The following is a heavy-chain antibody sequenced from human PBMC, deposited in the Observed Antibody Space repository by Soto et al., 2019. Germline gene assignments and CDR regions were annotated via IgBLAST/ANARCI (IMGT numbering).Heavy chain of an antibody. V-gene: IGHV3-9*01. J-gene: IGHJ5*02. D-gene: IGHD6-13*01. CDR1: GFTFDDYA. Sequence: EVQLVESGGGLVQPGRSLRLSCAASGFTFDDYAMHWVRQAPGKGLEWVSGISWNSGSIGYADSVKGRFTISRDNAKNSLYLQMNSLIAEYTALYYCAKAVGERSSLYENGWFDPWGQGTLVTVSS. CDR3: AKAVGERSSLYENGWFDP. CDR2: ISWNSGSI.